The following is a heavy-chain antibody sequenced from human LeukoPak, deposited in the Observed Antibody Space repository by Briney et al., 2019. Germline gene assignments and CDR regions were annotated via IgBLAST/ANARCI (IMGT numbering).Heavy chain of an antibody. CDR3: TTDLPGGDFDY. CDR2: VKSKPDGATT. Sequence: PGGSLRLSCAASGFTFSNAWMNWVRQAPGKGLEWVGRVKSKPDGATTDYAAPVKGRFTISRDDSKNTLYLQMNSLETEDTAVYYCTTDLPGGDFDYWGQGTLVTVSS. D-gene: IGHD4-23*01. CDR1: GFTFSNAW. J-gene: IGHJ4*02. V-gene: IGHV3-15*01.